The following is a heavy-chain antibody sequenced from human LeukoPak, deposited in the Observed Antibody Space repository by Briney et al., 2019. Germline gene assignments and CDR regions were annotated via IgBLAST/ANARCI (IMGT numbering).Heavy chain of an antibody. D-gene: IGHD3-22*01. V-gene: IGHV4-39*07. CDR1: GGSISSSSYY. CDR2: IYYSGST. Sequence: SETLSLTCTVSGGSISSSSYYWGWIRQPPGKGLEWIGSIYYSGSTYYNPSLKSRVTISVDTSKNQFSLKLSSVTAADTAVYYCARGNSGYSDYWGQGTLVTVSS. CDR3: ARGNSGYSDY. J-gene: IGHJ4*02.